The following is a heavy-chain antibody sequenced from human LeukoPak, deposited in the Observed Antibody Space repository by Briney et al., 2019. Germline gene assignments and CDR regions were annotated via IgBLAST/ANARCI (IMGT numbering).Heavy chain of an antibody. J-gene: IGHJ4*02. V-gene: IGHV3-48*04. CDR2: ISSSSSTI. CDR1: GFTFSSYS. CDR3: AGGYCSGGSCSHLDY. D-gene: IGHD2-15*01. Sequence: GGSLRLSCAASGFTFSSYSMNWVRQAPGKGLEWVSYISSSSSTIYYADSVKGRFTISRDDAKNSLYLQMNSLRAEDTALYHCAGGYCSGGSCSHLDYWGKETLVTVS.